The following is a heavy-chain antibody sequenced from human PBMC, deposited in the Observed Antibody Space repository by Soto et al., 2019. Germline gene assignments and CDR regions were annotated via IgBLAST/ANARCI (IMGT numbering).Heavy chain of an antibody. D-gene: IGHD2-21*02. CDR3: ARATEVRITCRYYYGMDV. CDR1: GYTFTSYG. V-gene: IGHV1-18*01. Sequence: GASVKVSCKASGYTFTSYGISWVRQAPGQGLEWMGWISAYNGNTNYAQKLQGRVTMTTDTSTSTAYMELRSLRSDDTAVYYCARATEVRITCRYYYGMDVCGQGTTVTVSS. J-gene: IGHJ6*02. CDR2: ISAYNGNT.